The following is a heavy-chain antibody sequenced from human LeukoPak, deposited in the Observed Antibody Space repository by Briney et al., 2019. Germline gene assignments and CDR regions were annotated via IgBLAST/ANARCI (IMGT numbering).Heavy chain of an antibody. Sequence: GGSLRLSCAASGFTFSSYAMHWVRQAPGKGLEWVAVISYDGSNKYYADSVKGRFTISRDNSKNTLYLQMNSLRAEDTAVYYCARVEYLRPSSSWGVVPKKYYYYYMDVWGKGTTVTVSS. CDR2: ISYDGSNK. J-gene: IGHJ6*03. CDR1: GFTFSSYA. V-gene: IGHV3-30-3*01. CDR3: ARVEYLRPSSSWGVVPKKYYYYYMDV. D-gene: IGHD6-13*01.